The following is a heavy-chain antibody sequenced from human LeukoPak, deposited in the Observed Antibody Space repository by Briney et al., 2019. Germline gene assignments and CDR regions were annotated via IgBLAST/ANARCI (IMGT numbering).Heavy chain of an antibody. J-gene: IGHJ6*04. D-gene: IGHD3-22*01. CDR2: IYIDANT. V-gene: IGHV3-53*01. CDR3: ARDREVVNAKAQMDV. CDR1: GFTVSTNY. Sequence: GGSLRLSCAVSGFTVSTNYMSWVRQAPGKGLEWVSVIYIDANTYYAESVKGRFTISRDNSKNTVFLQMNSLRGEDTAVYYCARDREVVNAKAQMDVWGKGTTVTVSS.